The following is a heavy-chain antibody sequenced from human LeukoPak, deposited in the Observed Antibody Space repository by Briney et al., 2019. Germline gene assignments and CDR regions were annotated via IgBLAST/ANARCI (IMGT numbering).Heavy chain of an antibody. V-gene: IGHV3-48*03. D-gene: IGHD6-19*01. CDR1: GFTFSSYE. CDR3: ARGDIRLDYFDY. CDR2: ISGSGVTM. J-gene: IGHJ4*02. Sequence: GGSLRLSCAASGFTFSSYEMNWVRQAPGRGLEWVSYISGSGVTMYYADSVKGRFTISRDDAKNSLYLQMNSLRAEDTAVYYCARGDIRLDYFDYWGQGTLVTVSS.